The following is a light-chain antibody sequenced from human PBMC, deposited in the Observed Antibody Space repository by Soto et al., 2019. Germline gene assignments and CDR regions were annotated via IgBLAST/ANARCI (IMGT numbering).Light chain of an antibody. CDR2: DAS. CDR1: HNIERW. J-gene: IGKJ1*01. Sequence: IQMTQSPSTLSASVGDRVTITCRASHNIERWMAWYQQKPGKAPSLLIFDASTMHSGVPSRFSGSGSGTDFTLTISSLQPDDFATYYCQQFAISTTFGQGTKVEVK. CDR3: QQFAISTT. V-gene: IGKV1-5*01.